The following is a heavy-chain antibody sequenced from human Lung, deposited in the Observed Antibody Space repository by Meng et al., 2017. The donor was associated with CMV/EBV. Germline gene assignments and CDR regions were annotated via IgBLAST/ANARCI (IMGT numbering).Heavy chain of an antibody. CDR1: GGSISSYY. CDR2: IYYSGST. J-gene: IGHJ5*02. V-gene: IGHV4-59*01. Sequence: SETLSLXCTVSGGSISSYYWSWIRQPPGKGLEDIGYIYYSGSTSYNPSLKSRVTISVDTSKNQFSLKLSSVTAADTAVYYCARRDSGSYFYGIDVWGQGTLVTVSS. D-gene: IGHD3-10*01. CDR3: ARRDSGSYFYGIDV.